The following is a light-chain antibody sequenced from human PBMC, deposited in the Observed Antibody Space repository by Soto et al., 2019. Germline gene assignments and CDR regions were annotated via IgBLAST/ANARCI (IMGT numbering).Light chain of an antibody. V-gene: IGKV1-9*01. CDR1: QDISSS. Sequence: IQLTQSPSSLSASVGDRVTITCRASQDISSSLGWYQQKPGKAPKLLIYAASILQSGVPSRFSGSGFGTDFTLTISSLQDEDFASYFCQQLRSYPSTFCGGTKVEIK. CDR3: QQLRSYPST. J-gene: IGKJ4*01. CDR2: AAS.